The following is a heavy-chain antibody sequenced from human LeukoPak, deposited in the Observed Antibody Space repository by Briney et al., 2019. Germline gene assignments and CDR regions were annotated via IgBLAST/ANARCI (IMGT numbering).Heavy chain of an antibody. D-gene: IGHD4-17*01. CDR3: ARYDYGDYFDAFDI. CDR2: IYYSGST. CDR1: GGSISSYY. Sequence: SETLSLTCTVSGGSISSYYWSWIRQHPGKGLEWIGYIYYSGSTYYNPSLKSRVTISVDTSKNQFSLKLSSVTAADTAVYYCARYDYGDYFDAFDIWGQGTMVTVSS. J-gene: IGHJ3*02. V-gene: IGHV4-59*06.